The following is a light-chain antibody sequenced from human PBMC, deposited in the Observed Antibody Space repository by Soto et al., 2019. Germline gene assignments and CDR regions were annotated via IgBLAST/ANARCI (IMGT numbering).Light chain of an antibody. CDR2: GAS. Sequence: EIVLTQSPGTLSLSPGERATLSCRAGQSVASNYLAWYQQKPGQAPRLLIYGASSRATGIPDRFSGSGSGTDFTLTISRLEPEDFAVYNCQQYSRSPWTFGQGTKVEIK. CDR1: QSVASNY. CDR3: QQYSRSPWT. V-gene: IGKV3-20*01. J-gene: IGKJ1*01.